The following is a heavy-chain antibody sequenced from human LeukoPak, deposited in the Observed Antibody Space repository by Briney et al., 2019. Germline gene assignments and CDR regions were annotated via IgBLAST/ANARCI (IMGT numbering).Heavy chain of an antibody. CDR3: ATSLTGYYKGDWFDP. J-gene: IGHJ5*02. CDR2: INHSGST. D-gene: IGHD3-9*01. Sequence: PSETLSLTCALYGGSFSGYYWSWIRQPPGKGLEWIGEINHSGSTNYNPSLKSRVTISVDTSKNQFSLKLSSVTAADTAVYYCATSLTGYYKGDWFDPWGQGTLVTVSS. V-gene: IGHV4-34*01. CDR1: GGSFSGYY.